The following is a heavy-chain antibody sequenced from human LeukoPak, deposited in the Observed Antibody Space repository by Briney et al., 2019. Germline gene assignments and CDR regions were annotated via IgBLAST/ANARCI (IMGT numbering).Heavy chain of an antibody. V-gene: IGHV4-34*01. J-gene: IGHJ4*02. Sequence: SETLSLTCAVYGGSFSGYYWSWIRQPPGKGLEWIGEINHSGGTNYNPSLKSRVTISVDTSKNQFSLKLSSVTAADTAVYYCARERDYWGQGTLVTVSS. CDR1: GGSFSGYY. CDR3: ARERDY. CDR2: INHSGGT.